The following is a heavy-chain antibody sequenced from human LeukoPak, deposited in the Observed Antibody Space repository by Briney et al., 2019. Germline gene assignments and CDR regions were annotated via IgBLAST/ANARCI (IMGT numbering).Heavy chain of an antibody. CDR1: GGSISSSNW. CDR3: AKKLTPTEFLWFGEFLNWVDP. V-gene: IGHV4-4*02. J-gene: IGHJ5*02. Sequence: SGTLSLTCAVSGGSISSSNWWSWVRQPPGKGLEWIGEIYHSGSTNYNPSLKSRVTISVDKSKNQFSLKLSSVTAADTAVYYCAKKLTPTEFLWFGEFLNWVDPWGQGTLVTVSS. CDR2: IYHSGST. D-gene: IGHD3-10*01.